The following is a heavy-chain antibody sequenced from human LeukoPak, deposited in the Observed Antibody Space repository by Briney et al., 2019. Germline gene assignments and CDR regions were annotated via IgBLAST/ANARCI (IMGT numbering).Heavy chain of an antibody. CDR2: TWYDGSNK. J-gene: IGHJ3*02. V-gene: IGHV3-33*01. CDR1: GFTFSSYG. CDR3: ARDLSGEGAFDI. D-gene: IGHD6-25*01. Sequence: PPGGSLRLSCAASGFTFSSYGMHWVRQAPGKGLEWVAVTWYDGSNKYYADSVKGRFTISRDNSKNTLYLQMNSLRAEDTAVYYCARDLSGEGAFDIWGQGTMVTVSS.